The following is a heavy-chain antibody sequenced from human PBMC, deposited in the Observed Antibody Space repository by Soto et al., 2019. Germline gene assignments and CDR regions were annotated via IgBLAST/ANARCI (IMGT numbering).Heavy chain of an antibody. Sequence: PSETLSLTCAVSGGSISSGGYSWSWIRQPPGKGLEGIGYIYHSGSIYYNPSLKSRVTIAVDNSKNTLFLQMDSLRVDDTAAYYCAKDTFYCSSSGYYVFDDWGQGTLVTV. CDR3: AKDTFYCSSSGYYVFDD. V-gene: IGHV4-30-2*02. CDR2: IYHSGSI. CDR1: GGSISSGGYS. J-gene: IGHJ4*02. D-gene: IGHD3-22*01.